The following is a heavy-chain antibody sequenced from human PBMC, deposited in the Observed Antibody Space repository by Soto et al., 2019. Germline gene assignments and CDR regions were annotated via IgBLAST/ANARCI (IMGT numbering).Heavy chain of an antibody. V-gene: IGHV3-23*01. CDR2: ISGSGGST. CDR3: AKDSWARPESYGMDA. CDR1: GFSCSSCA. J-gene: IGHJ6*02. Sequence: GRSRRLSCAACGFSCSSCALSWVRQAQEKGLEWVSDISGSGGSTYYADSVKCRLTISRDNSKNTLYLKMNSLRAEDTAVYYCAKDSWARPESYGMDAWGQGTTVTVSS. D-gene: IGHD3-10*01.